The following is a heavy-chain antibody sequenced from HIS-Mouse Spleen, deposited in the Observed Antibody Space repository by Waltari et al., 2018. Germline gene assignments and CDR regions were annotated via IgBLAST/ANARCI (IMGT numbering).Heavy chain of an antibody. D-gene: IGHD6-13*01. CDR1: GGSIRSSSYS. J-gene: IGHJ2*01. CDR2: IYYSGGT. CDR3: AREIPYSSSWYDWYFDL. V-gene: IGHV4-39*07. Sequence: QLQLQESGPGLVKPSETLSLTCPVSGGSIRSSSYSWGWIRQPPGKGLEWIGSIYYSGGTYYNPSLKSRVTISVDTSKNQFSLKLSSVTAADTAVYYCAREIPYSSSWYDWYFDLWGRGTLVTVSS.